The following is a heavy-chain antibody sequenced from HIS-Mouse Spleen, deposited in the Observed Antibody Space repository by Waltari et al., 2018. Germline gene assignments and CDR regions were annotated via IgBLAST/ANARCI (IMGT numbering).Heavy chain of an antibody. V-gene: IGHV4-39*07. D-gene: IGHD6-13*01. Sequence: QLQLQESGPGLVKPSETLSLTCTVSGGSISSSSYYWGWIRQPPGKGQEWLGRSYYSGTPYSHQSLKSRVTISVDTSNTQFSLKLSSVTAADTAVYYCAREIPYSSSWYDWYFDLWGRGTLVTVSS. CDR2: SYYSGTP. CDR3: AREIPYSSSWYDWYFDL. CDR1: GGSISSSSYY. J-gene: IGHJ2*01.